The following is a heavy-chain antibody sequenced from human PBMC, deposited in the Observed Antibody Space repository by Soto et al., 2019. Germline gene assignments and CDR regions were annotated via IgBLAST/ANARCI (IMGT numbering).Heavy chain of an antibody. CDR2: ISTYNGNT. V-gene: IGHV1-18*01. CDR1: GYTFFSYG. CDR3: ARKSSSSSWLDP. Sequence: ASVKVSCKASGYTFFSYGISWVRQAPGQGLEWMGWISTYNGNTNYAQKLQDRVTMTTDTSTRTAYMELRSLRSDDTAVYYCARKSSSSSWLDPWGQGTLVTVS. D-gene: IGHD6-6*01. J-gene: IGHJ5*02.